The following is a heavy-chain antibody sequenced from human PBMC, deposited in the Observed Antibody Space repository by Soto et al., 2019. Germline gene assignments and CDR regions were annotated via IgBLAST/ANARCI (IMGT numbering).Heavy chain of an antibody. CDR3: ARGGGSGGIRDYYYYMDV. V-gene: IGHV4-59*12. D-gene: IGHD2-15*01. J-gene: IGHJ6*03. CDR2: IYYSGST. CDR1: GGSISSYY. Sequence: SETLSLTCTVSGGSISSYYWSWIRQPPGKGLEWIGYIYYSGSTNYNPSLKSRVTISVDTSKNQFSLKLSSVTAADTAVYYCARGGGSGGIRDYYYYMDVWGKGTTVTVSS.